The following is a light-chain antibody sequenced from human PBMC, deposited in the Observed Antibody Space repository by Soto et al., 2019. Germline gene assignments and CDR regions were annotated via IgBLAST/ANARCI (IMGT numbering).Light chain of an antibody. V-gene: IGKV3-20*01. CDR2: GAS. CDR1: QSVSSNY. CDR3: QQYGSSLLT. Sequence: EIVLTQSPGTLSLSPGERATLSCRASQSVSSNYLAWYQQKLGQAPRLLIYGASSRATGIPDRFSGSGSGTDFTLTISRLEPEDFAVYYCQQYGSSLLTFGQGTKVDIK. J-gene: IGKJ1*01.